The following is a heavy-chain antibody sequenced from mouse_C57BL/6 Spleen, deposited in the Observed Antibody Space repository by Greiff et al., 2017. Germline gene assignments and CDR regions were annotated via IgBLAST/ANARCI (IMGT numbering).Heavy chain of an antibody. CDR1: GFTFSDYY. J-gene: IGHJ3*01. CDR3: ASSRYYGSSYWFAY. CDR2: INYDGSST. V-gene: IGHV5-16*01. Sequence: EVHLVESEGGLVQPGSSMKLSCTASGFTFSDYYMAWVRQVPEKGLEWVANINYDGSSTYYLDSLKSRFIISRDNAKNILYLQMSSLKSEDTATYYCASSRYYGSSYWFAYWGQGTLVTVSA. D-gene: IGHD1-1*01.